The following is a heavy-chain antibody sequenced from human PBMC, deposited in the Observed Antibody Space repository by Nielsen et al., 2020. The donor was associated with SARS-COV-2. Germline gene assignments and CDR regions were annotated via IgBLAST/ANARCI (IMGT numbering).Heavy chain of an antibody. V-gene: IGHV1-2*02. CDR3: ARDVEMVPGGGDY. CDR2: INPNSGGT. D-gene: IGHD5-24*01. J-gene: IGHJ4*02. Sequence: ASVKVSCKASGYTFTGYYMHWVRQAPGQGLEWMGWINPNSGGTNYAQKLQGRVTMTTDTSTSTAYMELRSLRSDDTAVYYCARDVEMVPGGGDYWGQGTLVTVSS. CDR1: GYTFTGYY.